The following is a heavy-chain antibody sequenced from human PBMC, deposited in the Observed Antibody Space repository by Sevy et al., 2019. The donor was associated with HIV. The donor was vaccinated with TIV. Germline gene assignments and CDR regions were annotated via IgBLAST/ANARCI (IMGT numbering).Heavy chain of an antibody. CDR2: ISGYGDST. Sequence: GGSLRLSCAASGFNLTTYAMTWVRQTPGKGLEWVSAISGYGDSTYDVDSVKGRFTISRDDSKNAVYLQMNSLRAEDTAVYFCAKLPTLITEFDYWGQGTLVTVSS. CDR3: AKLPTLITEFDY. J-gene: IGHJ4*02. CDR1: GFNLTTYA. V-gene: IGHV3-23*01. D-gene: IGHD4-4*01.